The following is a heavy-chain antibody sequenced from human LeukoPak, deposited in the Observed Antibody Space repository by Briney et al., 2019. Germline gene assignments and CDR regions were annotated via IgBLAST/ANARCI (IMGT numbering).Heavy chain of an antibody. Sequence: GGSLRLSCAASGFTFSSYWMHWVRQAPGKGQVWVSRINSDGSSTSYADSVKGRFTISRDNAKNTLYLQMNSLRAEDTAVYYCASFGSGSAGDENWFDPWGQGTLVTVSS. CDR3: ASFGSGSAGDENWFDP. D-gene: IGHD2-21*02. CDR2: INSDGSST. J-gene: IGHJ5*02. V-gene: IGHV3-74*01. CDR1: GFTFSSYW.